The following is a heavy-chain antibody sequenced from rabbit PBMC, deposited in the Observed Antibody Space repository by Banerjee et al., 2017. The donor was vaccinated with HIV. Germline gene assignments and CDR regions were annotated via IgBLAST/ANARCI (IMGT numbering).Heavy chain of an antibody. CDR1: GFTLSSYW. J-gene: IGHJ4*01. CDR2: IYTSSGST. V-gene: IGHV1S45*01. CDR3: AREESDGGGHLKL. Sequence: QEQLVESGGGLVQPEGSLTLTCKASGFTLSSYWICWVRQAPGKGLELIACIYTSSGSTWYANWAKGRFTISKTSSTTVTLQMTSLTAADTATYFCAREESDGGGHLKLWGPGTLVTVS. D-gene: IGHD2-1*01.